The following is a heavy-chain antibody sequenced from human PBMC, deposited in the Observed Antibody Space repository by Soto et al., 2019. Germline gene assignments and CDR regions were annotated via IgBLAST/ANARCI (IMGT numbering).Heavy chain of an antibody. CDR1: GFTFSNAW. Sequence: EVQLVESGGGLVKPGGSLRLSCAASGFTFSNAWMSWVRQAPGKGLEWVGRIKSKTDGGTTDYAAPVKGRFTISRDDSKNTLYLQMNSLKTEDTAVYYCTTVEVGADLGAYFDYWGQGTLVTVSS. CDR3: TTVEVGADLGAYFDY. D-gene: IGHD1-26*01. J-gene: IGHJ4*02. CDR2: IKSKTDGGTT. V-gene: IGHV3-15*01.